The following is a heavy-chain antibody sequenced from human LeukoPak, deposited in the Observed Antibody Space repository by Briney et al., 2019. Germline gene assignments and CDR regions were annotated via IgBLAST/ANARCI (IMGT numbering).Heavy chain of an antibody. J-gene: IGHJ4*02. V-gene: IGHV3-23*01. CDR2: ISGSGGST. Sequence: GGSLRLSCAASGFTFSSYAMSWVRQAPGKGLEWVSAISGSGGSTYYADSVKGRFTISRDNSKNTLYLQMNGLRAEDTAVYYCAKDWYYYDSSGYYYRQGFDYWGQGTLVTVSS. CDR3: AKDWYYYDSSGYYYRQGFDY. CDR1: GFTFSSYA. D-gene: IGHD3-22*01.